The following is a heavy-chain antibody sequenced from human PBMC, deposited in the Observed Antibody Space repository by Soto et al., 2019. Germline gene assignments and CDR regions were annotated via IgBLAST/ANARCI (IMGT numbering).Heavy chain of an antibody. CDR3: ATLPPRIVVVVLPIPS. Sequence: QVQLQQSGPRLARPSGTLSLTCVVSGGSISSTNWWTWVRQTPGKGLEWIGEVYHTGGTKYNPSLKNRVTISLDKSNNQFSLTLKSVTAADTAVYYCATLPPRIVVVVLPIPSWGQGTLVTVSS. D-gene: IGHD2-15*01. J-gene: IGHJ4*02. CDR1: GGSISSTNW. V-gene: IGHV4-4*02. CDR2: VYHTGGT.